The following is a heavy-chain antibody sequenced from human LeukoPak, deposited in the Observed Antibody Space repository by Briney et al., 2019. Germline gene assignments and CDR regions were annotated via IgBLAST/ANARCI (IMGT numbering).Heavy chain of an antibody. J-gene: IGHJ6*03. Sequence: GGSLRLSCAASGFTFSSYAMNWVRQAPGKGLEWVSVISGSGTSTDYADSVKGRFTISRDNSKNTLYLQMNSLKTEDTAVYYCTTVGYSGYDYEGYYYYMDVWGKGTTVTVSS. D-gene: IGHD5-12*01. CDR2: ISGSGTST. V-gene: IGHV3-23*01. CDR1: GFTFSSYA. CDR3: TTVGYSGYDYEGYYYYMDV.